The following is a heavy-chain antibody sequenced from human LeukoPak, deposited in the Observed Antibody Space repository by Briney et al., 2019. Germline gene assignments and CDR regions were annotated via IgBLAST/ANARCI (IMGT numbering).Heavy chain of an antibody. D-gene: IGHD3-10*01. CDR1: GGSFSGYC. CDR3: ARGITMVRGVNNWFDP. CDR2: INHSGST. Sequence: SETLSLTCAVYGGSFSGYCWSWIRQPPGKGLEWIGEINHSGSTNYNPSLKSRVTISVDTSKNQFSLKLSSVTAADTAVYYCARGITMVRGVNNWFDPWGQGTLVTVSS. J-gene: IGHJ5*02. V-gene: IGHV4-34*01.